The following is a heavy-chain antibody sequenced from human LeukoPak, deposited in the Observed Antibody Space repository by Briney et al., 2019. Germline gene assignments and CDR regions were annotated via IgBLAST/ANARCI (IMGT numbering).Heavy chain of an antibody. CDR3: ARSGYYYFDY. CDR2: INWNGGST. V-gene: IGHV3-20*01. CDR1: GFTFDDYG. D-gene: IGHD3-9*01. Sequence: GGSLRLSWAASGFTFDDYGMSWFRQAPGKGLEWVSGINWNGGSTGYADSVKGRFTISRDNAKNSLYLQMNSLRAEDTALYHCARSGYYYFDYWGQGTLVTVSS. J-gene: IGHJ4*02.